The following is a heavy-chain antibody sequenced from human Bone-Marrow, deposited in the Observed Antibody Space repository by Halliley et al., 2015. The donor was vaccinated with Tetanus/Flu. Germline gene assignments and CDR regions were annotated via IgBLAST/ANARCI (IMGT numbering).Heavy chain of an antibody. V-gene: IGHV3-33*01. J-gene: IGHJ6*02. D-gene: IGHD5-18*01. Sequence: DGRQKYYADSVKGRFTIPRDNAKNTLFLEMNSLRTEDTAVYFCVRGESREYSQGPDFFYGMDVWGQGTTVTVSS. CDR2: DGRQK. CDR3: VRGESREYSQGPDFFYGMDV.